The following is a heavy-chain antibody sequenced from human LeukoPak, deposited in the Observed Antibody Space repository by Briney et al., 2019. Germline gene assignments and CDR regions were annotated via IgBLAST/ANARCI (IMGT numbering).Heavy chain of an antibody. J-gene: IGHJ6*02. CDR2: ILYDGSNK. D-gene: IGHD4-17*01. CDR3: AKSTVTDYYYYGMDV. Sequence: PGRSLRLSCAASGFTFSSYGMHWVRQAPGKGLEWVAVILYDGSNKYYADSVKGRFTISRDNSKNTLYLQMNSLRAEDTAVYYCAKSTVTDYYYYGMDVWGQGTTVTVSS. V-gene: IGHV3-30*18. CDR1: GFTFSSYG.